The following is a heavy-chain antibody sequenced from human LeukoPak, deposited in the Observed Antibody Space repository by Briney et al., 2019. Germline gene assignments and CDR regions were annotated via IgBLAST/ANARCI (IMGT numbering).Heavy chain of an antibody. D-gene: IGHD2-8*02. V-gene: IGHV4-39*01. CDR2: ISYSATT. CDR1: GGSITRYAYN. CDR3: ATHPTGFPNWFDP. J-gene: IGHJ5*02. Sequence: PSETLSLTCTVSGGSITRYAYNWGWIRQPPGKGLEWIGTISYSATTYYNPSLQSRVTISLDASKNQFSLHLRSVSAADTALYKCATHPTGFPNWFDPWGQGTLVTVSS.